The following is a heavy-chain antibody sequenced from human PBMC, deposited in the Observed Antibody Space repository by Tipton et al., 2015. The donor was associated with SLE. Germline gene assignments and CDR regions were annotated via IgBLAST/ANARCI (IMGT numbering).Heavy chain of an antibody. J-gene: IGHJ4*02. V-gene: IGHV4-38-2*02. CDR3: ARGARGNSYGSDEDFDY. CDR1: GYSIRSDNY. Sequence: TLSLTCTVSGYSIRSDNYWGWIRQSPGKGLEWIGIIHHSGTTYYNPSLKSRVTISLDTSRNQFSLNLRSVTAADTAVYYCARGARGNSYGSDEDFDYWGQGTLVTVSS. D-gene: IGHD5-18*01. CDR2: IHHSGTT.